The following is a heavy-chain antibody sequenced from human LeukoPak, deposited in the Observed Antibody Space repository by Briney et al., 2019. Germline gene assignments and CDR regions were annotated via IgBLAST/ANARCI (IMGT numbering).Heavy chain of an antibody. V-gene: IGHV3-30*18. Sequence: GGSLRLSCAASGFTFSSYGMHWARQAPGKGLEWVAVISYDGSNKYYADSVKGRFTISRDNSKNTLYLQMNSLRAEDTAVYYCAKDHSGWDNYYYYMDVWGKGTTVTVSS. D-gene: IGHD6-19*01. CDR2: ISYDGSNK. CDR1: GFTFSSYG. J-gene: IGHJ6*03. CDR3: AKDHSGWDNYYYYMDV.